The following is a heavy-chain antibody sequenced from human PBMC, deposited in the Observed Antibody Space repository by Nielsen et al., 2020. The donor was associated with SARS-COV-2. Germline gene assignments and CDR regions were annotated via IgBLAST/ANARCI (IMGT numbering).Heavy chain of an antibody. J-gene: IGHJ6*02. CDR3: ARDRLGTYYYGSGSYKYYYYGMDV. CDR2: ISSSGSTI. Sequence: VRQAPGKGLEWVSYISSSGSTIYYADSVKGRFTISRDNAKNSLYLQMNSLRAEDTAVYYCARDRLGTYYYGSGSYKYYYYGMDVWGQGTTVTVSS. D-gene: IGHD3-10*01. V-gene: IGHV3-48*03.